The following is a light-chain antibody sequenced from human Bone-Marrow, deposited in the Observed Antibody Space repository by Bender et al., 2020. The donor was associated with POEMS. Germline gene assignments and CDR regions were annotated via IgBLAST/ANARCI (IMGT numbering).Light chain of an antibody. CDR2: EDK. V-gene: IGLV3-1*01. Sequence: SYVLTQPPSVSVSPGQTASITCSGDNLGSRYVCWYQQKPGQSPVLVIYEDKKRPSGIPERFSGSNSGNTATLTISGPQPTDEADYFCQAWDTSTVVFGGGTKLTVL. J-gene: IGLJ2*01. CDR3: QAWDTSTVV. CDR1: NLGSRY.